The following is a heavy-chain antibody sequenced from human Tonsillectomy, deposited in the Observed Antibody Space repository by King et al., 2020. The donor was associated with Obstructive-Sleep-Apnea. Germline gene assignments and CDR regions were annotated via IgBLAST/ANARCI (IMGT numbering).Heavy chain of an antibody. CDR2: IYYSGST. J-gene: IGHJ2*01. CDR1: GDSISNYY. CDR3: ARTASLLGYFDL. Sequence: LQLQESGPGLVKPSETLSLTCTVSGDSISNYYWNWVRQPPGKGLEWIGYIYYSGSTNYNPSLKSRVSISLDKSKNQFSLKLSSVTAADTAVYYCARTASLLGYFDLWGRGTLVTVSS. V-gene: IGHV4-59*01.